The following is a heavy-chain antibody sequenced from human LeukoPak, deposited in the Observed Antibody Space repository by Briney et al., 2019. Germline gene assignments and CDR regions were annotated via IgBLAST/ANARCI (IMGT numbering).Heavy chain of an antibody. Sequence: GGSLRLSCAASGFTFSSYAMSWVRQAPGKGLEWVSGISGSGGSTYYADSVKGRFTISRDNSKNTLYLQMNSLRAEDTAVYYCAXDTXSXXXXXIDYWGQGXLVTVS. CDR1: GFTFSSYA. CDR2: ISGSGGST. V-gene: IGHV3-23*01. J-gene: IGHJ4*02. CDR3: AXDTXSXXXXXIDY. D-gene: IGHD6-13*01.